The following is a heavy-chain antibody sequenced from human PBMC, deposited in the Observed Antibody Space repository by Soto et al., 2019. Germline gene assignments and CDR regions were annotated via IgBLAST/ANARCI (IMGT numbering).Heavy chain of an antibody. CDR1: GFTFSSYG. CDR3: ARGDYYGDEGDFDY. J-gene: IGHJ4*02. V-gene: IGHV3-33*01. Sequence: QVQLVESGGGVVQPGRSLRLSCAASGFTFSSYGMHWVRQAPGKGLEWVAVIWYDGSNTYYADSVKGRFTISRDNSKNTLYLQMNSLRAEDTAVYYCARGDYYGDEGDFDYWGQGTLVTVSS. D-gene: IGHD4-17*01. CDR2: IWYDGSNT.